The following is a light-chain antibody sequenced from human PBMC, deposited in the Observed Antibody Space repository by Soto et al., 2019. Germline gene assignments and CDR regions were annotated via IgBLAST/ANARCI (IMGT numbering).Light chain of an antibody. CDR3: QQIYSPPRT. CDR2: AAS. CDR1: QSISSY. V-gene: IGKV1-39*01. J-gene: IGKJ1*01. Sequence: DIQMTQSPSSLSASVGDRVTITCRASQSISSYLNWYQQKPGKAPKVLISAASSLQSGVPSRFSGSGSGTDFTLTISSLQPEDFATYYCQQIYSPPRTFGQGTKVEVK.